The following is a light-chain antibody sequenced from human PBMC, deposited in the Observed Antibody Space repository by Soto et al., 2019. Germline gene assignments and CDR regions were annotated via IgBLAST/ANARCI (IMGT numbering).Light chain of an antibody. Sequence: EVVMTQSPATLSVSPGERATLACRASQSVSSSYLAWYQQKPGQAPRLLIYGASSRATGIPDRFSGSGSGTDFTLTISRLEPEDFSVYYCHQYGTAPLTFGPGTKVDIK. CDR3: HQYGTAPLT. CDR2: GAS. V-gene: IGKV3-20*01. J-gene: IGKJ3*01. CDR1: QSVSSSY.